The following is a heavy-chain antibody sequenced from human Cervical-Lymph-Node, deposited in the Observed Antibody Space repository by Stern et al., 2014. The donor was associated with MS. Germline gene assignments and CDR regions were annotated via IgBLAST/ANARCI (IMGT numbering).Heavy chain of an antibody. Sequence: QLQLQESGPGLVKPSETLSLTCTVSGDSITSSSYYWGWIRQPPGKGLEXVGTIYYSGSTYYNPSLKSRVPMSVDPSKTHFSLNLSSVTAADTAVYYCARSFPHYDILAGNRDINFDSWGQGTLVTVSS. CDR3: ARSFPHYDILAGNRDINFDS. CDR1: GDSITSSSYY. V-gene: IGHV4-39*01. D-gene: IGHD3-9*01. J-gene: IGHJ4*02. CDR2: IYYSGST.